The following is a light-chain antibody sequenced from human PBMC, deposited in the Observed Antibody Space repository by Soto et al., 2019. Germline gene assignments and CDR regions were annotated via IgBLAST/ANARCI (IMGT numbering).Light chain of an antibody. CDR3: SSFTSINTWV. V-gene: IGLV2-14*01. CDR2: EVS. Sequence: QSALTQPASVSGSPGQSITISCTGTSSDVGGYNYVSWYQQHPGKAPKLMIYEVSNRPSGVSNRFSGSKSGNTASLTISGLQTEDDADYYCSSFTSINTWVFGGGTQLTVL. CDR1: SSDVGGYNY. J-gene: IGLJ3*02.